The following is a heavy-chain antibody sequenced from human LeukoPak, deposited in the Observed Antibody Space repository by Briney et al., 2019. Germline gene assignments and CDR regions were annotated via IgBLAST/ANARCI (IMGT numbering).Heavy chain of an antibody. Sequence: SETLFLTCTVSGGSISSSYWSWIRQPPGKGLEWIGYIYYSGSTNYNPSLKSRVTMSVDTSKNQFSLNLSSVTAADTAVYYCARGPYSSRYDYWGQGTVVTVSS. CDR1: GGSISSSY. V-gene: IGHV4-59*01. D-gene: IGHD6-13*01. CDR3: ARGPYSSRYDY. CDR2: IYYSGST. J-gene: IGHJ4*02.